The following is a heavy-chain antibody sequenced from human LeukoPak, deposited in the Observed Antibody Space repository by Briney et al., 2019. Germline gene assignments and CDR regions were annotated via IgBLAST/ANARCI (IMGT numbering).Heavy chain of an antibody. CDR2: IVSNGGNT. V-gene: IGHV3-64*02. Sequence: PGGSLRLSCAASGLTFSSHAMHWVRQAPGKELEYVSAIVSNGGNTYYADSVRGRFTISRDKSKDTVYLQMGSLRPEDTAVYYCARGGYYAASDIWGQGALVTVSS. CDR1: GLTFSSHA. CDR3: ARGGYYAASDI. J-gene: IGHJ4*02. D-gene: IGHD3-3*01.